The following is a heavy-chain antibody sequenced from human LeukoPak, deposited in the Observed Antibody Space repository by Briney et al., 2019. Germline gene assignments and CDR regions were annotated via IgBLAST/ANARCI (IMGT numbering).Heavy chain of an antibody. CDR1: GGSISSGSYY. V-gene: IGHV4-61*02. CDR2: IYTSGST. D-gene: IGHD6-19*01. Sequence: PSQTLSLTCTVSGGSISSGSYYWSWIRQPAGKGLEWIGRIYTSGSTNYNPSLKSRVTISVDTSKNQSSLKLSSVTAADTAVYYCARTHSSGWSGSYWYFDLWGRGTLVTVSS. J-gene: IGHJ2*01. CDR3: ARTHSSGWSGSYWYFDL.